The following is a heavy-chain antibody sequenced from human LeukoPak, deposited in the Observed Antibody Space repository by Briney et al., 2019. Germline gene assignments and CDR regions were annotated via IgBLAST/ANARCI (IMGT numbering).Heavy chain of an antibody. CDR3: AVTAMVTLGGDAFDI. J-gene: IGHJ3*02. D-gene: IGHD5-18*01. CDR1: GFTFSSYA. Sequence: PGGSLRLSCTASGFTFSSYAMSWVRQAPGKGLEWVSAISGSGGSTYYADSVKGRFTISRDNSKNTLYLQMNSLRAEDTAVYYCAVTAMVTLGGDAFDIWGQGTMVTVSS. V-gene: IGHV3-23*01. CDR2: ISGSGGST.